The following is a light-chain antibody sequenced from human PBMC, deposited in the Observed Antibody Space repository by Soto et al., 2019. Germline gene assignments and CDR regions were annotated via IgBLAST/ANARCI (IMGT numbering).Light chain of an antibody. CDR3: QQYVSSPTT. Sequence: VLTQSPATLSLSPGETATLSCRASQSGSTSYLACYQQKPCQAPRLLIFGASSRATGLPDRFIGSGSGTDFTLTISRLEPEDFAVYYCQQYVSSPTTFGQGTKVDIK. CDR2: GAS. J-gene: IGKJ1*01. V-gene: IGKV3-20*01. CDR1: QSGSTSY.